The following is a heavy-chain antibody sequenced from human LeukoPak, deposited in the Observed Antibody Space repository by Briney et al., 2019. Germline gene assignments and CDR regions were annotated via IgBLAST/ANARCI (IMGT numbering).Heavy chain of an antibody. D-gene: IGHD1-26*01. CDR3: AKDSVVRNTGSYYFAS. CDR2: VSGDGRTT. Sequence: PGGSLRLSCAASGFTFNNYAMSWVRQVPGKGLEWVSAVSGDGRTTHYVDSVKGRFTISRDNSRNTLYLQMSSPRAEDTAIYYCAKDSVVRNTGSYYFASWGQGTLVTVSS. CDR1: GFTFNNYA. J-gene: IGHJ4*02. V-gene: IGHV3-23*01.